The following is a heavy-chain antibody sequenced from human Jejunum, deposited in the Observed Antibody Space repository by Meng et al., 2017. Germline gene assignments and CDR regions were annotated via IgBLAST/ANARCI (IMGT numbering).Heavy chain of an antibody. V-gene: IGHV3-23*01. CDR2: IYDSDGGK. D-gene: IGHD4-23*01. CDR1: GFTFSSYA. CDR3: ARDSLMTTVVTADLDY. J-gene: IGHJ4*02. Sequence: GESLKISCAASGFTFSSYAMTWVRQAPGKGLEWVSTIYDSDGGKYYADSVKGRFTISRDNSQNTLYLQMNSLRAEDSAVYYCARDSLMTTVVTADLDYWGQGTLVTVSS.